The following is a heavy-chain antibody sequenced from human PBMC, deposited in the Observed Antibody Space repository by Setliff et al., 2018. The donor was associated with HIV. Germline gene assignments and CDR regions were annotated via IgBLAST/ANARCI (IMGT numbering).Heavy chain of an antibody. D-gene: IGHD5-18*01. CDR3: ARSPGVDTNMAFDY. V-gene: IGHV4-59*01. CDR2: IYYSGSA. J-gene: IGHJ4*02. CDR1: GGPIINYF. Sequence: PSETLSLTCTVSGGPIINYFWSWIRLPPGKGLEWIGYIYYSGSADYNRSLKSRVTISVDTSKSQVSLNLNSVTAADTAVYYCARSPGVDTNMAFDYWGQGILVTSPQ.